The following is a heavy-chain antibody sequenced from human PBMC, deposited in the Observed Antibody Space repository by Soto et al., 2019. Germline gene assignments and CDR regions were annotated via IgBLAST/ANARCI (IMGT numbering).Heavy chain of an antibody. Sequence: GESLKISCKGSGYSFTSYWIGWVRQMPGKGLEWMRIIYPGDSDTRYSPSFQGQVTISADKSISTAYLQWSSLKASDTAMYYCARSIAARPSHWGYYYYYGMDVWGQGTTVTVSS. CDR2: IYPGDSDT. D-gene: IGHD6-6*01. V-gene: IGHV5-51*01. J-gene: IGHJ6*02. CDR3: ARSIAARPSHWGYYYYYGMDV. CDR1: GYSFTSYW.